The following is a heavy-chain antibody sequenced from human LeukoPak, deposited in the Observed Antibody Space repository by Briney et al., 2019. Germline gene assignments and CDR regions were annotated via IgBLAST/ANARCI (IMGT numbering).Heavy chain of an antibody. CDR1: GFTFSSYW. D-gene: IGHD6-6*01. V-gene: IGHV3-7*01. CDR2: IKQDGSEK. Sequence: GGSLRLSCAASGFTFSSYWMSWVRQAPGKGLEWVANIKQDGSEKYYVDSVKGRFTISRDNAKNSLYLQMNSPRAEDTAVYYCARDAVAARPYYYYGMDVWGQGTTVTVSS. CDR3: ARDAVAARPYYYYGMDV. J-gene: IGHJ6*02.